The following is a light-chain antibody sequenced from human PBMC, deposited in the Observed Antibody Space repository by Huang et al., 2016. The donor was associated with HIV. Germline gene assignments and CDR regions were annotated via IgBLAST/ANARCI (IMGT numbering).Light chain of an antibody. J-gene: IGKJ1*01. CDR3: QKYSNDPRA. Sequence: DIQMTQSPSSLSASVGDRVTITCRASQGIRNFVAWYQQKPGKPPNLLIDGASTLDSGVPSLFSGGGSETEFTLTIRSLQTEDVATYYCQKYSNDPRAFGQGTRVDIK. CDR2: GAS. V-gene: IGKV1-27*01. CDR1: QGIRNF.